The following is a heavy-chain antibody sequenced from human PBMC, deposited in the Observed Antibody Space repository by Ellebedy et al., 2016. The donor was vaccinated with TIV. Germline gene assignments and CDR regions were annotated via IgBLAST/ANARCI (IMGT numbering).Heavy chain of an antibody. V-gene: IGHV5-51*01. D-gene: IGHD1-14*01. CDR1: GYSFTSYW. J-gene: IGHJ3*02. CDR3: ARQVTITPDAFDI. Sequence: GESLKISCNGSGYSFTSYWIGWVRQMPGKGLEWMGIIYPGDSDTRYSPSFQGQVTISADKSISTAYLQWSSLKASDTAMYYCARQVTITPDAFDIWGQGTMVTVSS. CDR2: IYPGDSDT.